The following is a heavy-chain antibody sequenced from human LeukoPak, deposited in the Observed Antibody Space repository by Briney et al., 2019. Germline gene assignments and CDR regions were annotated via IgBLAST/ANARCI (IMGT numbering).Heavy chain of an antibody. Sequence: SETLSLTCTVSGGSISSSSYYWGWIRQPPGKGLEWSGSIYYSGSTYYNPSLKSRVTISVDTSKNQFSLKLSSVTAADTAVYYCARAGNFDWLGDRRGVDYYGMDVWGQGTTVTVSS. J-gene: IGHJ6*02. D-gene: IGHD3-9*01. CDR1: GGSISSSSYY. V-gene: IGHV4-39*07. CDR2: IYYSGST. CDR3: ARAGNFDWLGDRRGVDYYGMDV.